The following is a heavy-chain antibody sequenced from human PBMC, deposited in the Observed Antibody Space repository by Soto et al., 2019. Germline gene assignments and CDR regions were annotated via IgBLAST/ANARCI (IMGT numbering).Heavy chain of an antibody. J-gene: IGHJ6*02. CDR3: ARSRRGAYSSGWYSLSGYYNYGIDV. D-gene: IGHD6-19*01. CDR2: IYPGDSDT. V-gene: IGHV5-51*01. Sequence: PGESLKISCKGSGYSFTSYWIGWVRQMPGNGLEWMGIIYPGDSDTRYSPSFQGQVTISADTSISTAYLQWTSLKASDTAMYYCARSRRGAYSSGWYSLSGYYNYGIDVWGQGTKVTVSS. CDR1: GYSFTSYW.